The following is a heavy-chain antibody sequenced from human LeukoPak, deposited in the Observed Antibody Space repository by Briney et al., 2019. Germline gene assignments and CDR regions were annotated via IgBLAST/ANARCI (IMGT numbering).Heavy chain of an antibody. D-gene: IGHD4-11*01. CDR1: GGTFSSYA. Sequence: ASVKVSCKASGGTFSSYAISWVRQAPGQGLEWMGWISAYNGNTNYAQKLQGRVTMTTDTSTSTAYMELRSLRSDDTAVYYGARDLNYRWPSPSLDYWGQGTLVTVSS. CDR2: ISAYNGNT. CDR3: ARDLNYRWPSPSLDY. J-gene: IGHJ4*02. V-gene: IGHV1-18*01.